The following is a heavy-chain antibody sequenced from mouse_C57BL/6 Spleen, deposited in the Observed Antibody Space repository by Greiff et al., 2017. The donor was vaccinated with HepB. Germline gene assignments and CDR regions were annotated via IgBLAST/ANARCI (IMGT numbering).Heavy chain of an antibody. D-gene: IGHD1-1*01. CDR2: ISDGGSYT. CDR1: GFTFSSYA. Sequence: EVHLVESGGGLVKPGGSLKLSCAASGFTFSSYAMSWVRQTPEKRLEWVATISDGGSYTYYPDNVKGRFTISRDNAKNNLYLQMSHLKSEDTAMYYCARGGNYGDAMDYWGQGTSVTVAS. V-gene: IGHV5-4*01. CDR3: ARGGNYGDAMDY. J-gene: IGHJ4*01.